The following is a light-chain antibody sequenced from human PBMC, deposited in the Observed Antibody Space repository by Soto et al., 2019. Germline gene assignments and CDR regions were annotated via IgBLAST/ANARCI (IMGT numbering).Light chain of an antibody. CDR2: GNN. Sequence: QSVLTQPPSASGTPGQRVTISCSGSRSNIGTNTVNWYQQLPGTAPKLLFSGNNQRPSGVPDRFSGSKSGTSASLAISGLQSEDEADYYCAAWDDSLDGPVVGGGTKLTVL. J-gene: IGLJ2*01. CDR1: RSNIGTNT. CDR3: AAWDDSLDGPV. V-gene: IGLV1-44*01.